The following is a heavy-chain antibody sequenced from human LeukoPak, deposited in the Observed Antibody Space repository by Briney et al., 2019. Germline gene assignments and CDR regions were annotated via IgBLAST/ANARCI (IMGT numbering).Heavy chain of an antibody. CDR2: IKSKSDGGAT. D-gene: IGHD5-12*01. Sequence: GGSLRLSCAASGFTFRNSWMSWVRQAPGKGLEWVGRIKSKSDGGATDYAAPVKGRFTVSRDDSKNTLYLQMNSLKTEDTALYFCATTKGYTGYDLGYWGQGTLVTVSS. V-gene: IGHV3-15*01. J-gene: IGHJ4*02. CDR3: ATTKGYTGYDLGY. CDR1: GFTFRNSW.